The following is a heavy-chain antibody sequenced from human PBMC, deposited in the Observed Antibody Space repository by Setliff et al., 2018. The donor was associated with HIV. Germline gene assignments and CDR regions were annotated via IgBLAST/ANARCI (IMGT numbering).Heavy chain of an antibody. V-gene: IGHV1-69*13. CDR1: GGALSTYA. CDR2: IIPVFGTA. D-gene: IGHD3-22*01. CDR3: ARAAYYDSRDFSDYYYMDV. J-gene: IGHJ6*03. Sequence: SVKVSCKASGGALSTYAINWVRQAPGQGLEWVGGIIPVFGTANYAQKLEGRVTITADESTSTAYMELSGLSSEDAAVYYCARAAYYDSRDFSDYYYMDVWGTGTTVTVS.